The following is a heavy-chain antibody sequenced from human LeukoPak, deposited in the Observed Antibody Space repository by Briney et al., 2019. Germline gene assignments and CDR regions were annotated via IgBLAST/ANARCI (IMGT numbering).Heavy chain of an antibody. D-gene: IGHD4-23*01. CDR2: IYHSGST. CDR1: GYSISSGYY. V-gene: IGHV4-38-2*01. J-gene: IGHJ4*02. CDR3: ARLRWFPRNYDFDY. Sequence: SETLSLTCAVSGYSISSGYYWGWIRQPPGKGLEWIGSIYHSGSTYYNPSLKSRVTISVDTSKNQFSLKLSSVTAADTAVYYCARLRWFPRNYDFDYWGQGTLVTVSS.